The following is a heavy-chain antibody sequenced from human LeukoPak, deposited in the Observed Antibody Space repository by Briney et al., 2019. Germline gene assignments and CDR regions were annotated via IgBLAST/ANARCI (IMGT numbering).Heavy chain of an antibody. V-gene: IGHV4-39*01. CDR1: GGSISSYY. J-gene: IGHJ4*02. CDR2: IYYSGST. CDR3: AALRASGAYCGGDCYLRGDDY. D-gene: IGHD2-21*01. Sequence: PSETLSLTCTVSGGSISSYYWGWIRQPPGKGLEWIGSIYYSGSTYYNPSLMSRVTISVDTSKNQFSLKLSDVTAADTAVYYCAALRASGAYCGGDCYLRGDDYWGQGTLVTVSS.